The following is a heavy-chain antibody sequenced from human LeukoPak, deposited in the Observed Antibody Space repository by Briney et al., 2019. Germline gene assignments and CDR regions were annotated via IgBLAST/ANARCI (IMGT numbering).Heavy chain of an antibody. V-gene: IGHV3-30-3*01. D-gene: IGHD3-22*01. J-gene: IGHJ4*02. CDR3: AREGSSGYYPY. CDR2: ISYDGSEK. CDR1: GFTFSSYP. Sequence: GGSLRLSCAASGFTFSSYPMHWVRQAPGKGLEWVAVISYDGSEKHYADPVKGRFTISRDNSKNTLYLQMNSLRAEDTAVYYCAREGSSGYYPYWGQGILVTVSS.